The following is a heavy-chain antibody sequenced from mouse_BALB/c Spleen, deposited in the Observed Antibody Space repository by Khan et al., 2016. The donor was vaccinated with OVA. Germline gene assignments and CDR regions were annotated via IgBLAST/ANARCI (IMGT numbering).Heavy chain of an antibody. CDR3: ARSVYYSGSTFYYFDF. Sequence: VQLQQSGPGLMKPPQSLSLTCTVTGYSITSDYAWNWIRQFPGNKLEWMGYISYSGYTSYNPSLKSRISVTRATSKNQFFLQLNSVTTEDTATYFCARSVYYSGSTFYYFDFWGQGTTLTVSS. D-gene: IGHD1-1*01. CDR1: GYSITSDYA. J-gene: IGHJ2*01. CDR2: ISYSGYT. V-gene: IGHV3-2*02.